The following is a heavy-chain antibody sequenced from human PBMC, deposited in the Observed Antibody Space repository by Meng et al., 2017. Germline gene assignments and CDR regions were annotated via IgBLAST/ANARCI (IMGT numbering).Heavy chain of an antibody. J-gene: IGHJ3*02. CDR2: INHSGST. CDR3: ARSRLLWFGEIPPGYAFDI. Sequence: SETLSLTCAVYGGSFSGYYWSWIRQPPGKGLEWIGEINHSGSTNYNPSLKSRVTISVDTSKNQFSLKLSSVTAADTAVYYCARSRLLWFGEIPPGYAFDIWGQGTMVTVSS. CDR1: GGSFSGYY. V-gene: IGHV4-34*01. D-gene: IGHD3-10*01.